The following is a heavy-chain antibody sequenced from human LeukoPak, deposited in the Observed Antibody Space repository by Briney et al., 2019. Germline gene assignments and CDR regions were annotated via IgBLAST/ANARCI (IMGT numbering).Heavy chain of an antibody. CDR2: ISGGTT. V-gene: IGHV3-23*01. J-gene: IGHJ3*02. D-gene: IGHD2-21*01. CDR3: AKDHTLRAGDRDAFDI. CDR1: GFTISTYG. Sequence: GGSLRLSCAASGFTISTYGMSWVRQAPGKGLEWVSSISGGTTYYADSVKGRFTISRDNSKNTVYLLMNSLRTEDTAVYYCAKDHTLRAGDRDAFDIWGQGTMVTVSS.